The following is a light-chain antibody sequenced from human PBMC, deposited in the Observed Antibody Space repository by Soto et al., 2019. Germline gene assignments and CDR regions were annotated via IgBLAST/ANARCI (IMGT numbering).Light chain of an antibody. J-gene: IGLJ1*01. CDR2: EVT. V-gene: IGLV2-14*01. Sequence: QSVPTQPASVSGSPGHSITISCTGTSSDVGGYNFVSWYQQKPGKAPKLLIYEVTRRPSGISDRFSGSKSGNMASLTISGLQDEDEASYYCCTYARNRLYVFGSGTKVTVL. CDR3: CTYARNRLYV. CDR1: SSDVGGYNF.